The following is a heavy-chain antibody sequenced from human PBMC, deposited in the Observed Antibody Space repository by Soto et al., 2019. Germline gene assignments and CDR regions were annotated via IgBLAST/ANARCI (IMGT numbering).Heavy chain of an antibody. V-gene: IGHV3-48*01. D-gene: IGHD4-17*01. CDR1: GFTFRNYN. CDR3: ATSLYGDYSYFDY. CDR2: ISGASGTI. Sequence: GGSLRVSCAASGFTFRNYNMNWVRQAPGKVLEWLSYISGASGTIYYADSMQGRFTISRDNAKNTLYLQMNSLRAEDTAVYYCATSLYGDYSYFDYWGQGTLVTVSS. J-gene: IGHJ4*02.